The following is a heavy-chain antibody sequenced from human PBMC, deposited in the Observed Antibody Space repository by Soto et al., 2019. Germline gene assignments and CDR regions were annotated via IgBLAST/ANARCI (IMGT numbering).Heavy chain of an antibody. J-gene: IGHJ6*02. D-gene: IGHD3-10*01. CDR1: GGTFSSYA. Sequence: GASVKVSCKASGGTFSSYAISWVRQAPGQGLEWMGGIIPIFGTANYAQKFQGRVTITADESTSTAYMELSSLRSEDTAVYYCARDITMVRGCGMDVWGQETTVTVSS. CDR2: IIPIFGTA. CDR3: ARDITMVRGCGMDV. V-gene: IGHV1-69*13.